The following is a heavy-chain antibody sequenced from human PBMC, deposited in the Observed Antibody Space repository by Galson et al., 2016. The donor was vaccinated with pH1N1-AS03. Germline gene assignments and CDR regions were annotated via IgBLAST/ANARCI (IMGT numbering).Heavy chain of an antibody. CDR2: INEDGSNT. Sequence: SLRLSCAASGFTFSRYWMHWVRQAPGKGLVWVSHINEDGSNTRYADSVKGRFTISRDNSESTLYLQMNSLGDDDTAAYYCARDVGGPDDYWGQGTLVTVSS. CDR1: GFTFSRYW. CDR3: ARDVGGPDDY. D-gene: IGHD4-23*01. J-gene: IGHJ4*02. V-gene: IGHV3-74*01.